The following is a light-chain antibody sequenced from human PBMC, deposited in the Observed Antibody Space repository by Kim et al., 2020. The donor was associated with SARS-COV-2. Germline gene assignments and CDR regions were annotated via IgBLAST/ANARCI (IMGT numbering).Light chain of an antibody. V-gene: IGKV1-8*01. Sequence: AARGDRVTIACRASQEIISYLAWYQQKPGKAPKLLIYAAATLQSGVPSRFSGSGSGTDCTLTISCLQSEDFATYYCQQYYNYPPYTFGQGTKLEI. CDR2: AAA. J-gene: IGKJ2*01. CDR1: QEIISY. CDR3: QQYYNYPPYT.